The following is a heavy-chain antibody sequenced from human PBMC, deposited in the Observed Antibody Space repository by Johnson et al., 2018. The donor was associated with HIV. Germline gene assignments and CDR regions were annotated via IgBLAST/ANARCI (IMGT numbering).Heavy chain of an antibody. D-gene: IGHD4-23*01. CDR2: INWNGGST. J-gene: IGHJ3*02. V-gene: IGHV3-20*04. CDR1: GFTFDDYG. Sequence: VQLVESGGGVVQPGRSLRLSCAASGFTFDDYGMSWVRQAPGKGLEWVSGINWNGGSTGYADSVKGRFTISRDNAKNSLYLQMNSLRAEDTAFYYCARDPGNGGRPFDAFDIWGQGTMVTVSS. CDR3: ARDPGNGGRPFDAFDI.